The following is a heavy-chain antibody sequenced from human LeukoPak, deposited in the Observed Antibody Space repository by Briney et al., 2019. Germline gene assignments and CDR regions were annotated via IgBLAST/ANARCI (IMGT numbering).Heavy chain of an antibody. CDR2: IYYTGNT. Sequence: SSETQSLTCSVSGGSTSDYYWNWIRQPAGQGLEWLGRIYYTGNTAYNPSLESRLTMSLDTAKNQFSLKVTSVTAADTAVYYCARGGTLFTYFDSWGQGTLVTVSS. CDR1: GGSTSDYY. V-gene: IGHV4-4*07. J-gene: IGHJ4*02. D-gene: IGHD3-10*02. CDR3: ARGGTLFTYFDS.